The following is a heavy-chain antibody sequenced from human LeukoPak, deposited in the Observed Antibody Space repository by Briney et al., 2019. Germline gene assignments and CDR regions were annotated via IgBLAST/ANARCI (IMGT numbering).Heavy chain of an antibody. J-gene: IGHJ2*01. D-gene: IGHD4-17*01. V-gene: IGHV3-48*03. CDR3: ARGDYGDPRWYFDL. Sequence: GGSLRLSCAASGFTFSSYKMNWVRQAPGKGLEWVSYISISGSTRYYTDSVKGGFTISRDNAKNRLYLQMNSLGAEDTAVYYCARGDYGDPRWYFDLWGRGTLVTVSS. CDR2: ISISGSTR. CDR1: GFTFSSYK.